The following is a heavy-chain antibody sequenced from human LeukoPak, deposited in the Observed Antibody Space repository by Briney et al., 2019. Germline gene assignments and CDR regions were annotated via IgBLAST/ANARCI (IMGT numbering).Heavy chain of an antibody. CDR2: ISGSGGST. Sequence: GGSLRLSRAASGFTFSSYAMSWVRQAPGKGLEWVSAISGSGGSTYYADSVKGRFTISRDSSKNTLYLQMNSLRAEDTAVYYCAGYNCSSTRCYTGGFDYWAREPWSPSPQ. V-gene: IGHV3-23*01. CDR1: GFTFSSYA. J-gene: IGHJ4*02. D-gene: IGHD2-2*02. CDR3: AGYNCSSTRCYTGGFDY.